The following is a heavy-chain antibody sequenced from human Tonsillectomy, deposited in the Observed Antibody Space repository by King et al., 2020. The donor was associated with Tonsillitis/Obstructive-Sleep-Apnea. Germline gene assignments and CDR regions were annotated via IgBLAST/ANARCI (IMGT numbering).Heavy chain of an antibody. D-gene: IGHD6-19*01. Sequence: TLKESGPTLVKPTQTLTLTCTFSGFSLRTSGVGVGWIRQPPGKALEWLALIYWDDDKRYSTSLKSRLTITKDTSKNQVVLTITNMDPVDTATYYCAHGAVAGHGVDAFDIWGQGTMVTVSS. J-gene: IGHJ3*02. CDR2: IYWDDDK. V-gene: IGHV2-5*02. CDR3: AHGAVAGHGVDAFDI. CDR1: GFSLRTSGVG.